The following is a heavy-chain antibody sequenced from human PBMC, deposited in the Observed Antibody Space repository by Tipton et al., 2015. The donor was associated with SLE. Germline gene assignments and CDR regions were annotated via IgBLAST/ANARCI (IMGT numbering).Heavy chain of an antibody. CDR1: GASISTNGYY. V-gene: IGHV4-31*03. CDR3: ARGEGYSYGYKFGS. J-gene: IGHJ5*02. CDR2: ISYIGST. D-gene: IGHD5-18*01. Sequence: TLSLTCNVSGASISTNGYYWSWIRQHPGKGLAWTGYISYIGSTLYNPSLKGRLSISRDTSKNQFSLKLTSVTAADTAVYFCARGEGYSYGYKFGSWGQGTLVIVSS.